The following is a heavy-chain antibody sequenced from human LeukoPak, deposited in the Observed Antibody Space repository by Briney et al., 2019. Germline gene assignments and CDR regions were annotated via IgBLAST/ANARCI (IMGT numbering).Heavy chain of an antibody. D-gene: IGHD2-2*01. CDR3: AREILDIVVVPAATYYYYYYMDV. CDR2: IKQDGSEK. Sequence: GGSLRLSCAASGFTFSSYWMSWVRQAPGKGLEWVANIKQDGSEKYYVDSVKGRFTISRDNAKNSLYLQMNSLRAEDTAAYYCAREILDIVVVPAATYYYYYYMDVWGKGTTVTISS. J-gene: IGHJ6*03. CDR1: GFTFSSYW. V-gene: IGHV3-7*01.